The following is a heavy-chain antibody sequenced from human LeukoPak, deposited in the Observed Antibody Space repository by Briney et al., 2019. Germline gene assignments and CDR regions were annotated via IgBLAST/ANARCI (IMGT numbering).Heavy chain of an antibody. V-gene: IGHV3-9*01. Sequence: GRSLRLSCAASGFTFDDYAMHWVRQAPGKGLEWVSGISWNSGSIGYADSVKGRFTISRDNAKNSLYLQMNSLRAEDTAVYYCAKDAGYGSGSYEYWYFDLWGRGTLVTVSS. D-gene: IGHD3-10*01. CDR2: ISWNSGSI. CDR1: GFTFDDYA. J-gene: IGHJ2*01. CDR3: AKDAGYGSGSYEYWYFDL.